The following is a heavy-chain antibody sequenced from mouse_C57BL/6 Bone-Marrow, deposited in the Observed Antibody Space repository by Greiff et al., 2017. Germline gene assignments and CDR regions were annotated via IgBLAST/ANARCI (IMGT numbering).Heavy chain of an antibody. D-gene: IGHD1-1*01. CDR1: GYTFTDYY. CDR2: INPNNGGT. J-gene: IGHJ2*01. CDR3: ARKGTLGGSSYKYFDY. V-gene: IGHV1-26*01. Sequence: EVQLQQSGPELVKPGASVKISCKASGYTFTDYYMNWVKQSHGKSLEWIGDINPNNGGTSYNQKFKGKATLTVDKSSSTAYMELRSLTSEDSAVYYCARKGTLGGSSYKYFDYWGQGTTLTVSS.